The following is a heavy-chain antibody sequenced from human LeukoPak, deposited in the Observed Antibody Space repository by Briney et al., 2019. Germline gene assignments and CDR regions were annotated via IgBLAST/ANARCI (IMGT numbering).Heavy chain of an antibody. CDR1: GYTFTTYD. D-gene: IGHD3-3*01. J-gene: IGHJ6*03. V-gene: IGHV1-18*01. Sequence: ASVKVSCKASGYTFTTYDISWVRQAPGHGLECMGWINAYNGKTNYAQKFRGRVTMTTDTSTSTAYMELRSLTSDDTAVYYCARVRRGRGYHFWSGYPYYYFVDVWGRGTTVTVSS. CDR2: INAYNGKT. CDR3: ARVRRGRGYHFWSGYPYYYFVDV.